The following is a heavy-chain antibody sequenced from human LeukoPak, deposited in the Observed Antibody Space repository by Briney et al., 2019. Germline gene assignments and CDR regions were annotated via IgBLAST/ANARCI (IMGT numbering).Heavy chain of an antibody. CDR3: ASSLITPTNWFDP. D-gene: IGHD2-15*01. V-gene: IGHV4-61*02. J-gene: IGHJ5*02. CDR1: GGSISYCSYY. Sequence: PSETLSLTCTVSGGSISYCSYYWSWIRQPAGKGLEWIGRIYSTGKTNYNPSLESRVTISVDTSKNQFSLKLSSVTAADTAVYYCASSLITPTNWFDPWGQGTLVTVSS. CDR2: IYSTGKT.